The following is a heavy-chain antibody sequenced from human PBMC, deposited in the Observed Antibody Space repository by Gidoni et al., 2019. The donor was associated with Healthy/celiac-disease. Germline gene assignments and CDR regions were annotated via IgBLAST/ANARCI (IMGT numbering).Heavy chain of an antibody. CDR1: GFTFSSYA. Sequence: EVTLLVSGGGLVQPGGSLRLSFASSGFTFSSYAMSWVRQAPGKGLEWVSAISGSGGSTYYADSVKGRFTISRDNSKNTLYLQMNSLRAEDTAVYYCAKYFILYPEWYFDLWGRGTLVTVSS. D-gene: IGHD3-9*01. CDR3: AKYFILYPEWYFDL. J-gene: IGHJ2*01. CDR2: ISGSGGST. V-gene: IGHV3-23*01.